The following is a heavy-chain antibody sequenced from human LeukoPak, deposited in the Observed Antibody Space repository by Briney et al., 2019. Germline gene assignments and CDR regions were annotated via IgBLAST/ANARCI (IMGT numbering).Heavy chain of an antibody. CDR1: GFTFSNAW. Sequence: GGSLRLSCAASGFTFSNAWMSWVRQAPGKGLEWVGRIKSKTDGGTTDYAAPVKGRFTISRDDSKNTLYLQMNSLRTEDTAVYYCTTDPPGLVVVAATSGDYWGQGTLVTVSS. CDR3: TTDPPGLVVVAATSGDY. V-gene: IGHV3-15*01. CDR2: IKSKTDGGTT. J-gene: IGHJ4*02. D-gene: IGHD2-15*01.